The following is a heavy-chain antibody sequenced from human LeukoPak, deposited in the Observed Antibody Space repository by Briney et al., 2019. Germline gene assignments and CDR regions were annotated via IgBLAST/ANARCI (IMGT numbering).Heavy chain of an antibody. J-gene: IGHJ4*02. D-gene: IGHD3-9*01. CDR1: GCSISSGSYY. V-gene: IGHV4-61*02. CDR2: IYTRGST. CDR3: FQAEDGIRYFDRTDY. Sequence: SDTLSLTCTGSGCSISSGSYYWSCIWQPAGKGLEWIGRIYTRGSTNYNPSLKSRVTISVETSKNQFSLKLSSVTAADTAAYFFFQAEDGIRYFDRTDYWGQGTLVTVSS.